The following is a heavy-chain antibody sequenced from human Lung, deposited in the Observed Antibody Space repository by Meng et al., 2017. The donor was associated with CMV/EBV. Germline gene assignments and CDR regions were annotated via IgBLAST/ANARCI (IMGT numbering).Heavy chain of an antibody. Sequence: SETLSLXCAVYGGSFSGYYWSWIRQPPGKGLEWIGEINHSGSTNYNPSLKSRVTISVDTSKNQFSLKLSSVTAADTAVYYCARGGFTYDLWSGYVFDYWGQGXLVTVSS. CDR3: ARGGFTYDLWSGYVFDY. CDR2: INHSGST. D-gene: IGHD3-3*01. J-gene: IGHJ4*02. V-gene: IGHV4-34*01. CDR1: GGSFSGYY.